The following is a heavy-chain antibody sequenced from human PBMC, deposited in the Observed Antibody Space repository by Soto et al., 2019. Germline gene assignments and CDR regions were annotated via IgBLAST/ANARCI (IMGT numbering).Heavy chain of an antibody. CDR3: ARGTNYGDYYYYYMDV. D-gene: IGHD4-17*01. CDR2: INPNSGGT. V-gene: IGHV1-2*04. Sequence: SVKVSCNASGYTFTDYYMHWVRQAPGQGLEWMGWINPNSGGTNYAQKFQGWVTMTRDTSISTAYMELSRLRSDDTAVYYCARGTNYGDYYYYYMDVWGKGTTVTVSS. CDR1: GYTFTDYY. J-gene: IGHJ6*03.